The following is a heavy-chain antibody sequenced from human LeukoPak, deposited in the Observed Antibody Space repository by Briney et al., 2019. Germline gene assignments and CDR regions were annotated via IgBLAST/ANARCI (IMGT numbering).Heavy chain of an antibody. Sequence: SETLSLTCTVSGGSISSSDFNWGWIRQPPGKGLAWIGVISYSGSTYYNPSLKSRVTISVDTSKSHFSLKLSSVTAADTAIYYCVRLDKGIKAAHFDYWGQGTLVTVSS. D-gene: IGHD6-25*01. CDR2: ISYSGST. J-gene: IGHJ4*02. CDR3: VRLDKGIKAAHFDY. V-gene: IGHV4-39*01. CDR1: GGSISSSDFN.